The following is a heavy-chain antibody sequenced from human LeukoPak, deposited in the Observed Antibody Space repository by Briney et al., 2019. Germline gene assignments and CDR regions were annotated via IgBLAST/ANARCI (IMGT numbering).Heavy chain of an antibody. Sequence: PSETLSLTSTVSVDSISGYYWSWIRQPPGKGLEWIGYMYYSGNTNYNPSLKSRLTTSLDTSKNQFSLKLSSVTAADTVVYYCARGKYYFDYWGQGTLVTVSS. J-gene: IGHJ4*02. CDR3: ARGKYYFDY. V-gene: IGHV4-59*01. CDR2: MYYSGNT. CDR1: VDSISGYY.